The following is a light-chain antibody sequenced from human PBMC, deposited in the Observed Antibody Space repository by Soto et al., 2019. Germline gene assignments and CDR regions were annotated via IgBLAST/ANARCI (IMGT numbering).Light chain of an antibody. CDR3: SSYTSSATLV. CDR1: SSDVGGYNY. CDR2: EVS. V-gene: IGLV2-14*01. J-gene: IGLJ2*01. Sequence: QSALTQPASVSGSPGQSITISCTGTSSDVGGYNYVSWYQQHPGKAPKLMLYEVSNRPSGVSYRFSGSKSANTASLTISGLQAEDEADYYCSSYTSSATLVFGGGTKLTV.